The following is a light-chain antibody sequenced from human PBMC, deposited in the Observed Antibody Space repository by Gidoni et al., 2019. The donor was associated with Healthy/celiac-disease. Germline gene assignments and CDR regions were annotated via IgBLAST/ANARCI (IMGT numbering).Light chain of an antibody. Sequence: QSVLTQPPSASGTPGQRVTISCSGSSSNIGSNTVNWYQQLPGTAPKLRIYSNNQRPSGVPDRVCGSKSGTSASLAISGLQSEDEADYYCAAWDDSLNGPNWVFGGGTKLTVL. CDR2: SNN. CDR1: SSNIGSNT. CDR3: AAWDDSLNGPNWV. V-gene: IGLV1-44*01. J-gene: IGLJ3*02.